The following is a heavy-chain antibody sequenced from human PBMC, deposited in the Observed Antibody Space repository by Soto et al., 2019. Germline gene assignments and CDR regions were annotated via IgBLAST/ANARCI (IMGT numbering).Heavy chain of an antibody. V-gene: IGHV3-23*01. CDR1: GFTFSSYA. Sequence: GGSLRLSCAASGFTFSSYAMSWVRQAPGKGLEWVSAISGSGGSTYYADSVKGRFTISRDNSKNTLYLQMNSLRAEDTAVYYCAKSGGFGPGPYGDYAEYFQHWGQGTLVNVSS. CDR2: ISGSGGST. J-gene: IGHJ1*01. CDR3: AKSGGFGPGPYGDYAEYFQH. D-gene: IGHD4-17*01.